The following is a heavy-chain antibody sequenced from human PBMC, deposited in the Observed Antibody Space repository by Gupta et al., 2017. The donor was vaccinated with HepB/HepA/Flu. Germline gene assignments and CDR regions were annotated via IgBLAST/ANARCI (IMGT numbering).Heavy chain of an antibody. CDR1: GFPVNSNF. V-gene: IGHV3-53*01. Sequence: DVQLVESGGGLIQPGGSLRLSWAASGFPVNSNFMSWVRQAPGKGLEWVSVIYRGNITYYTDSVKGRFTISGDNSKNTLYLQMNSLTAEDTAVYYCARGQSDYSYYMDVWGKGTTVTVSS. J-gene: IGHJ6*03. CDR2: IYRGNIT. CDR3: ARGQSDYSYYMDV.